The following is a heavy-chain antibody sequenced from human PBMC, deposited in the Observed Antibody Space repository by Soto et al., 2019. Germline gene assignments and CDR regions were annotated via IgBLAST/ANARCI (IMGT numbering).Heavy chain of an antibody. D-gene: IGHD3-3*01. CDR1: GGSISSYY. V-gene: IGHV4-59*01. J-gene: IGHJ5*02. Sequence: QVQLQESGPGLVKPSETLSLTCTVSGGSISSYYWSWIRQPPGKGLEWIGYIYYSGSTNYNPSLKSRVTISVDTSKNQFSLKLSSVTAADTAVYYCARVFLPNWFDPWGQGTLVTVSS. CDR3: ARVFLPNWFDP. CDR2: IYYSGST.